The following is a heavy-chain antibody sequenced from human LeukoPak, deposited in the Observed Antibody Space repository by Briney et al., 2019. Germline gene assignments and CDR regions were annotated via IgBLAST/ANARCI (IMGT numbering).Heavy chain of an antibody. CDR3: ARENPASGYFGY. CDR1: GFTFSSYG. Sequence: GRSLRLSCAASGFTFSSYGMHWVRQAPGKGLEWVAVIWYDGSNKYYADSVKGRFTISRDNSKNTLYLQMNSLRAEDTAVYYCARENPASGYFGYWGQGTLVTVYS. D-gene: IGHD3-3*01. CDR2: IWYDGSNK. V-gene: IGHV3-33*01. J-gene: IGHJ4*02.